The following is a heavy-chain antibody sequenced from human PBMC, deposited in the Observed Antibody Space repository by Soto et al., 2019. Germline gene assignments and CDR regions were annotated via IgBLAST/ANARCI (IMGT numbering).Heavy chain of an antibody. J-gene: IGHJ4*02. Sequence: PGGSLRLSCAASGFTFDDYAMHWVRQAPGKGLEWVSGISWNSGSIGYADSVKGRFTISRDNAKNSLYLQMNSLRAEDTAIYYCAKDPRPDYNNVYFYFDYWGQGTLVTVSS. CDR1: GFTFDDYA. V-gene: IGHV3-9*01. D-gene: IGHD1-20*01. CDR2: ISWNSGSI. CDR3: AKDPRPDYNNVYFYFDY.